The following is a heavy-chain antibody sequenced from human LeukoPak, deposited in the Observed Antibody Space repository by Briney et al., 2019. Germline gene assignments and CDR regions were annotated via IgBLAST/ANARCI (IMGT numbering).Heavy chain of an antibody. D-gene: IGHD2-15*01. Sequence: GGSLRLSCAASGFTFSSYSMNWVRQAPGKGLEWVSYISSSSSTIYYADSVKGRFTISRDNAKNSLYLQMNSLRAEDTAVYYCARVSQTPGGRGYFDYWGQGTLVTVSS. CDR3: ARVSQTPGGRGYFDY. J-gene: IGHJ4*02. V-gene: IGHV3-48*01. CDR2: ISSSSSTI. CDR1: GFTFSSYS.